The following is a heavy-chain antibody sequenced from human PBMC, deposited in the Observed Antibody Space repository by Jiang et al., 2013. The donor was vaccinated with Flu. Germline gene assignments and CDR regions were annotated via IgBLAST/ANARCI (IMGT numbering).Heavy chain of an antibody. CDR2: TYYRSKWYN. CDR3: ARDPVVVTAIPGAFDP. Sequence: SQTLSLTCAISGDSVSSNSAAWNWIRQSPSRGLEWLGRTYYRSKWYNDYAVSVKSRITINPDTSKNQFSLQLNSVTPEDTAVYYCARDPVVVTAIPGAFDPWGQGTLVTVSS. V-gene: IGHV6-1*01. CDR1: GDSVSSNSAA. D-gene: IGHD2-21*02. J-gene: IGHJ5*02.